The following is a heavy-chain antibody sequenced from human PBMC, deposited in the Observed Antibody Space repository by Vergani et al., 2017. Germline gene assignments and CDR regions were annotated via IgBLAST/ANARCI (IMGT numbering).Heavy chain of an antibody. CDR3: ARVLTVGATYFDY. CDR1: GYTFTSYY. D-gene: IGHD1-26*01. CDR2: INPSGGST. J-gene: IGHJ4*02. V-gene: IGHV1-46*03. Sequence: QVLLVQSGAEVKKPGASVRVSCKTSGYTFTSYYMHWVRQAPGQGLEWMGIINPSGGSTSYAQKFQGRVTMTRDTSTSTVYMELSSLRSEDTAVYYCARVLTVGATYFDYWGQGTLVTVSS.